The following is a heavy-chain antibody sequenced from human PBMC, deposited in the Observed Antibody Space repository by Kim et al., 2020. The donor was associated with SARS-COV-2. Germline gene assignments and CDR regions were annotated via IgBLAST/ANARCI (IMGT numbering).Heavy chain of an antibody. J-gene: IGHJ4*02. V-gene: IGHV4-61*01. CDR2: IYYSGST. Sequence: SETLSLTCTVSGGSVSSGSYYWSWIRQPPGKGLEWIGYIYYSGSTNYNPSLKSRVTISVDTSKNQFSLKLSSVTAADTAVYYCARMAWGATYYFDYWGQGTLVTVSS. CDR1: GGSVSSGSYY. D-gene: IGHD1-26*01. CDR3: ARMAWGATYYFDY.